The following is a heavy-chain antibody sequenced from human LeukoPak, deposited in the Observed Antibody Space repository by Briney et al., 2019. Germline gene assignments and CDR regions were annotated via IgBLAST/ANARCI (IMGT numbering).Heavy chain of an antibody. CDR2: INPRGGST. D-gene: IGHD5-24*01. V-gene: IGHV1-46*01. J-gene: IGHJ4*02. Sequence: ASVKVSCKASGYTFIDYYMHWVRPAPAQGLAWMGIINPRGGSTTYAQNFQGRVTMTRDTSTSTLYMELSSLTYEDTAVYYCARKRTDGYISYYFDYWGQGTLVTVSS. CDR3: ARKRTDGYISYYFDY. CDR1: GYTFIDYY.